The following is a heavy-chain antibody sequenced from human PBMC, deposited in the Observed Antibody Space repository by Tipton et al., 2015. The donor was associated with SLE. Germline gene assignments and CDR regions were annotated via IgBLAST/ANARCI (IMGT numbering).Heavy chain of an antibody. CDR3: AREVGKGYYFDY. V-gene: IGHV4-39*07. Sequence: TLSLTCTVSNGSISSSGYYWGWIRKPPGKGLEWIGSIFYSETTHYNPSLKSRVTISVDTSKNQFSLKLSSVTAADTAVYYCAREVGKGYYFDYWGQGILVTVSS. J-gene: IGHJ4*02. CDR1: NGSISSSGYY. CDR2: IFYSETT. D-gene: IGHD1-26*01.